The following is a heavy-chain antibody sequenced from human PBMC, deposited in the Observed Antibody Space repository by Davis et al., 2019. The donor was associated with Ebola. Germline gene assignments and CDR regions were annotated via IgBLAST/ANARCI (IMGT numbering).Heavy chain of an antibody. CDR1: GYTFTGYY. V-gene: IGHV1-18*04. CDR3: ARDLNDYVWGSYRCPNY. J-gene: IGHJ4*02. Sequence: ASVKVSCKASGYTFTGYYIHWVRQAPGQGLEWMGWISAYNGNTNYAQKLQGRVTMTTDTSTSTAYMELRSLRSDDTAVYYCARDLNDYVWGSYRCPNYWGQGTLVTVSS. D-gene: IGHD3-16*02. CDR2: ISAYNGNT.